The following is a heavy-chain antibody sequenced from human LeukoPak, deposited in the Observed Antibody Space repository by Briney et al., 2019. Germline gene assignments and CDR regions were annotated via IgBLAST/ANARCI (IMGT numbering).Heavy chain of an antibody. V-gene: IGHV3-30*04. CDR1: GFTFSSYA. CDR2: ISYDGSNK. CDR3: ATCRCPEAAFQH. D-gene: IGHD6-19*01. J-gene: IGHJ1*01. Sequence: GGSLRLSCAASGFTFSSYAMHWVRQAPGKGLGWVAVISYDGSNKYYADSVKGRFTISRDNSKNTLYLQMNSLRAEDTAVYYCATCRCPEAAFQHWGQGTLVTVSS.